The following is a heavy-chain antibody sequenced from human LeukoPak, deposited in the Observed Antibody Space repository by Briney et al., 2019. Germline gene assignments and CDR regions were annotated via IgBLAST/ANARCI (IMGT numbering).Heavy chain of an antibody. Sequence: GGSLRLSCAASGFTFSGYWMHWVRQAPGKGLVWVSRIYTDGSRTNYADSVWGRFTISRDNAKNTLYLQLDSLRAEDTAVYYCARGDHVGYFLNYWGQGTLVTVSS. CDR1: GFTFSGYW. V-gene: IGHV3-74*01. J-gene: IGHJ4*02. CDR2: IYTDGSRT. CDR3: ARGDHVGYFLNY. D-gene: IGHD1-26*01.